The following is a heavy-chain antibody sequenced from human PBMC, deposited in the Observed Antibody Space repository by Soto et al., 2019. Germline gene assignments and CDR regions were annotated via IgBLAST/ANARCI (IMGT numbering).Heavy chain of an antibody. CDR3: VRPLPSGQNYGMDV. J-gene: IGHJ6*02. CDR1: GLTVSNNY. Sequence: EVQLVESGGGLIQPGGSLKLSCAASGLTVSNNYMSWVRQAPGKGLEWVSVIYNDGKTYYADSVKGRFTISRDTSKNTLHLQMDSLRDEDTAVYYCVRPLPSGQNYGMDVWGRGTTVTVSS. V-gene: IGHV3-53*01. CDR2: IYNDGKT. D-gene: IGHD3-10*01.